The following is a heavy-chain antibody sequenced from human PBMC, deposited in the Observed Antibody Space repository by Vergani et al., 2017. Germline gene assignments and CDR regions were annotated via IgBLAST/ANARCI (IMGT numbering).Heavy chain of an antibody. CDR2: IIPIFGTA. J-gene: IGHJ5*02. CDR1: GGTFSSYA. CDR3: AGDSEGIVVVPAAITWFDP. V-gene: IGHV1-69*18. D-gene: IGHD2-2*01. Sequence: QVQLVQSGAEVKKPGSSVKVSCKASGGTFSSYAISWVRQAPGQGLEWMGRIIPIFGTANYAQKFQGRVTITADDSKNPAYMELSSLRSEDTAVYYCAGDSEGIVVVPAAITWFDPWGQGTLVTVSS.